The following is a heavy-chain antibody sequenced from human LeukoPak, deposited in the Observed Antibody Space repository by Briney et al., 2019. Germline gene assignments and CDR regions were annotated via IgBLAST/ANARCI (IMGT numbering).Heavy chain of an antibody. J-gene: IGHJ5*02. CDR1: GYTFTSYY. Sequence: ASVKVSCKASGYTFTSYYMHWVRQAPGQGLEWMGIINPSGGSTSYAQKFQGRVTMTRDTSTSTVYMELSSLRSEDTAVYYCARAGSGTSRILYWFDPWGQGTLVTVSS. CDR3: ARAGSGTSRILYWFDP. CDR2: INPSGGST. V-gene: IGHV1-46*01. D-gene: IGHD2-2*01.